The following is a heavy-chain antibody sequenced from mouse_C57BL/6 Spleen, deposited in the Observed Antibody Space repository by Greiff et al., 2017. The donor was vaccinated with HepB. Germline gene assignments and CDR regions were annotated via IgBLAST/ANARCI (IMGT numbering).Heavy chain of an antibody. D-gene: IGHD1-1*01. CDR1: GYTFTDYN. V-gene: IGHV1-18*01. Sequence: EVQLQQSGPELVKPGASVKIPCKASGYTFTDYNMDWVKQSHGKSLEWIGDINPNNGGTIYNQKFKGKATLTVDKSSSTAYMELRSLTSEDTAVYYCASRVITTVVATPSYFDYWGQGTTLTVSS. CDR3: ASRVITTVVATPSYFDY. CDR2: INPNNGGT. J-gene: IGHJ2*01.